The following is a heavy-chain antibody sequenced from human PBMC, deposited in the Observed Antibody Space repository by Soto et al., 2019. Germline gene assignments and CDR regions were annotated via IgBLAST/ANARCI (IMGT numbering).Heavy chain of an antibody. CDR2: IYPGDSET. D-gene: IGHD3-10*01. CDR1: GYSFTTYW. J-gene: IGHJ6*02. Sequence: GESLKISCKGSGYSFTTYWIGCVRQMPGKGLEWMGIIYPGDSETRYSPSFQGQVTISADKSISTAYLQWSSLKASDTAMYYCARSMVRGDYYYNGMDVWGQGTTVTVSS. V-gene: IGHV5-51*01. CDR3: ARSMVRGDYYYNGMDV.